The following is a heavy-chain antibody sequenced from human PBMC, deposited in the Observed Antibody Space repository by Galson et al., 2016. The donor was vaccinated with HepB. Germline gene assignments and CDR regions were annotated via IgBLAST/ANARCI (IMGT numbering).Heavy chain of an antibody. J-gene: IGHJ3*02. CDR3: AHVTVGALRMDPFDI. CDR2: IYWDDDK. V-gene: IGHV2-5*02. CDR1: GFSLRTNGAG. D-gene: IGHD1-26*01. Sequence: PALVKPTQTLTLTCGFSLRTNGAGVGWIRQPPGKALEWLALIYWDDDKRYSPSLKSRLTVTKDTSKNQVVLTMTNIDPVDTATYYCAHVTVGALRMDPFDIWGQGTMVTVSS.